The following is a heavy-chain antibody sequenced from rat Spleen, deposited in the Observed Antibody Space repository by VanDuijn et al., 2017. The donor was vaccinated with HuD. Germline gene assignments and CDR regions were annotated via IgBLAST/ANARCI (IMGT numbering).Heavy chain of an antibody. D-gene: IGHD1-10*01. CDR1: GFTFNNYW. J-gene: IGHJ4*01. CDR2: ISYDGSNT. Sequence: EVQLVESGGGLVQPGRSLKLSCVASGFTFNNYWMTWVRQAPTKGLEWVATISYDGSNTYYRDSVKGRFTISRDNTKSTLYLQMDSLRSEDTATYYCARPHNYRYIMDAWGQGASVTVSS. V-gene: IGHV5-29*01. CDR3: ARPHNYRYIMDA.